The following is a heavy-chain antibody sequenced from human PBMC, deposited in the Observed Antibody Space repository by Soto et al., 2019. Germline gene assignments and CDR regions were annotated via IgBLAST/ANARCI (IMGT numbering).Heavy chain of an antibody. CDR1: GFIFTRYW. J-gene: IGHJ1*01. CDR3: ARGLYGDPREYFQY. Sequence: GGVLRLSSVASGFIFTRYWMTWVRQAPGKGLEWVANIKQDGSEKYYVDSLKGRFAISRDNAKNSLYLQMNSLRAEDTAVYYCARGLYGDPREYFQYWGQGTLVTVSS. D-gene: IGHD4-17*01. V-gene: IGHV3-7*02. CDR2: IKQDGSEK.